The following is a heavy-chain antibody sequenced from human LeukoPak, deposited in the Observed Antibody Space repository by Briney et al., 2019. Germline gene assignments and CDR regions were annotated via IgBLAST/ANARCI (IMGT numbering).Heavy chain of an antibody. Sequence: SETLSLTCTVSGGSISSSSYYWGWIRQPPGKGLEWIGSIYYSGSTYYNPSLKSRVTISVDTSKNQFSLKLSSVTAADTAVYYCARARATVVKDSAFDIWGQGTMVTVSS. CDR2: IYYSGST. J-gene: IGHJ3*02. CDR3: ARARATVVKDSAFDI. CDR1: GGSISSSSYY. D-gene: IGHD4-23*01. V-gene: IGHV4-39*07.